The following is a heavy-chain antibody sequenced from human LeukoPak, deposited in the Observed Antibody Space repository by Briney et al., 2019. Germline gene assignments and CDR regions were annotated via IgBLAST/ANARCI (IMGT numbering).Heavy chain of an antibody. Sequence: SETLSLTCTVSGGSVSSGSYYWSWIRQPPGKGLEWIGYIYYSGSTNYNPSLKSRVTISVDTSKNQFPLKLSSVTAADTALYYCATEIYCGGDCYSDYWGQGTLVTVSS. CDR2: IYYSGST. CDR3: ATEIYCGGDCYSDY. J-gene: IGHJ4*02. CDR1: GGSVSSGSYY. D-gene: IGHD2-21*02. V-gene: IGHV4-61*01.